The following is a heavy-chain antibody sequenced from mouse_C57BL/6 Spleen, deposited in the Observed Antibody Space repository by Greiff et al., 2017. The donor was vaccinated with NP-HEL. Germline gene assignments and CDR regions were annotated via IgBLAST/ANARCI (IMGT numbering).Heavy chain of an antibody. J-gene: IGHJ3*01. CDR2: IWSGGST. CDR3: ARKSEPTWFAD. Sequence: QVQLQQSGPGLVQPSQSLSITCTVSGFSLTSYGVHWVRQSPGKGLEWLGVIWSGGSTDYNAAFISRLSISKDNSKSQVFFKMNSLQADDTAIYYCARKSEPTWFADWGQGTLVTVSA. CDR1: GFSLTSYG. V-gene: IGHV2-2*01.